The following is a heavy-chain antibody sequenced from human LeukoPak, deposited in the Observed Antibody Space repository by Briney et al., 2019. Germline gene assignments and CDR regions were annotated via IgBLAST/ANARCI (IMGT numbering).Heavy chain of an antibody. Sequence: SETLSLTCTVSGGSISSYYWSWIRQPPGKGLEWIGYIYYSGSTNYNPSLKSRVTISVDTSKNQFSLRLSSVTAADTAVHYCARDTRPLSAVDYYYYYMDVWGKGTTVTISS. CDR1: GGSISSYY. V-gene: IGHV4-59*12. J-gene: IGHJ6*03. CDR3: ARDTRPLSAVDYYYYYMDV. D-gene: IGHD6-19*01. CDR2: IYYSGST.